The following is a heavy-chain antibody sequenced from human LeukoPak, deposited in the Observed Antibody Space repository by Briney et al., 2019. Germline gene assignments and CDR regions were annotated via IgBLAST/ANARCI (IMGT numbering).Heavy chain of an antibody. CDR1: GGSFSGYY. V-gene: IGHV4-34*01. CDR2: INHSGST. Sequence: SETLSLTCAVYGGSFSGYYWSWIRQPPGKGLEWIGEINHSGSTNYNPSLKSRVTISVDTSKNQFSLKLSSVTAADTAVYYCARGRTYYYDSKRNDWFDPRGQGTLVTASS. D-gene: IGHD3-22*01. J-gene: IGHJ5*02. CDR3: ARGRTYYYDSKRNDWFDP.